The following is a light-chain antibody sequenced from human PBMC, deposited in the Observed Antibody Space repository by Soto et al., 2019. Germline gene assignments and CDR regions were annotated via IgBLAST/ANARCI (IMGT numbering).Light chain of an antibody. J-gene: IGKJ5*01. CDR2: DAS. V-gene: IGKV1-5*01. Sequence: DIQMTQSPSTLSASVGDSVTMYCRASQSISSWFAWYQQKPGKAPKLLIYDASSSESGVPSRLSGSGSGTEFTLTIRSLQPDDFATYYCQQYNTYYTFGQGTRLEIK. CDR1: QSISSW. CDR3: QQYNTYYT.